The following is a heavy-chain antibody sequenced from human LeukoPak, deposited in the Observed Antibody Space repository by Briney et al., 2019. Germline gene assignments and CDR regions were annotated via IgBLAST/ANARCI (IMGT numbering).Heavy chain of an antibody. CDR1: GVSITNSRYY. D-gene: IGHD5-12*01. CDR2: IHYGGNT. V-gene: IGHV4-39*01. Sequence: PSETLSLTCTLSGVSITNSRYYWGWVRQPPGKELEWIGTIHYGGNTYYTPSLRSRVTISVDSSSNQFSLRPSSMTAADTAVYYCAGYSGFDWRNYFDYWGQGFLVTVSS. CDR3: AGYSGFDWRNYFDY. J-gene: IGHJ4*02.